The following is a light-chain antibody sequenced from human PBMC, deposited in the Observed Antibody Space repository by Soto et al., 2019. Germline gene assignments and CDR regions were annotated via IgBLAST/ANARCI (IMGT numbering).Light chain of an antibody. Sequence: QSALTQPRSVSGSPGQSVTISCTGTSSDVGGYNYVSWYQQHPGKAPKLMIYDVSKRPSGVPDRFSGSKSGNTASLTISGLQAEDEADYYCCSYAGSYTWVFGPGTNLTVL. CDR1: SSDVGGYNY. V-gene: IGLV2-11*01. J-gene: IGLJ1*01. CDR2: DVS. CDR3: CSYAGSYTWV.